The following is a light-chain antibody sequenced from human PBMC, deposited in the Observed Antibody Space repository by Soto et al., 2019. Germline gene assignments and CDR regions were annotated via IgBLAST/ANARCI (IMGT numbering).Light chain of an antibody. V-gene: IGKV3-15*01. CDR3: QQYNNGPPYT. CDR1: QSVSSN. Sequence: EIVMMQSPATLSVSPGERATLSCRASQSVSSNLAWYQQKPGQAPRLLIYGASTRATGIPARFSGSGSGTEFTLTISSLQSEDFAVYYCQQYNNGPPYTFGQGTKLEIK. CDR2: GAS. J-gene: IGKJ2*01.